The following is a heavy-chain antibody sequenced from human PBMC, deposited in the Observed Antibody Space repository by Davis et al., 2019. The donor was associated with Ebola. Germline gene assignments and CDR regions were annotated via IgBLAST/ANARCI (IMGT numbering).Heavy chain of an antibody. CDR1: GFTFDDYV. J-gene: IGHJ3*02. D-gene: IGHD3-22*01. CDR2: ITNSGGRST. V-gene: IGHV3-74*01. CDR3: ARDDNRGGNGFDM. Sequence: HTGGSLRLSCAASGFTFDDYVMFWVRQAPGKGPVWVSHITNSGGRSTGYADSVKGRFTISRDNAKSTLYLQMNSLRAEDTAVYYCARDDNRGGNGFDMWGQGTMVTVSS.